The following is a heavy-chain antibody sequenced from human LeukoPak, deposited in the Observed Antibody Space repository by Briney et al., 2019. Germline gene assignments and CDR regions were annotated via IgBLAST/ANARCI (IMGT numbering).Heavy chain of an antibody. CDR2: VHTSGST. J-gene: IGHJ5*02. V-gene: IGHV4-4*07. CDR3: ARDLRSSGWFDI. CDR1: GDSISSYY. D-gene: IGHD6-19*01. Sequence: SETLSLTCTVSGDSISSYYWSWVRQPAGKGLEWIGRVHTSGSTNYSPSLKSRVAMSVHTSKNQFSLKLSSVTAADTAIYYCARDLRSSGWFDIWGQGTLVTVSS.